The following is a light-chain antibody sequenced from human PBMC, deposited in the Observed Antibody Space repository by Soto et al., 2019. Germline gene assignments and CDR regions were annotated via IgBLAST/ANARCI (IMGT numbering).Light chain of an antibody. V-gene: IGKV1-9*01. J-gene: IGKJ4*01. CDR2: AAS. Sequence: IQLTQSPSSLSASVGDRVTITCRASQGISSYLGWYQQKPGKAPNLLIYAASTLQSGVPSRFSGSGSGTDFTLTISCLQSEDFATYYCQQANSFPYTFGGGTKVDIK. CDR1: QGISSY. CDR3: QQANSFPYT.